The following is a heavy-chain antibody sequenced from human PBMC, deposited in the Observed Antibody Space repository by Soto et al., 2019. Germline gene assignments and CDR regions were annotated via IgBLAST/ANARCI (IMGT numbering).Heavy chain of an antibody. Sequence: GESLKISCKGSGYSFTSYWIGWVRQMPGKGLEWMGIIYPGDSDTRYSPSFQGQVTISADKSISTAYLQWSSLKASDTAMYYCARQYEKAAAGTGSYYYYYYMDVWGKGTTVTVSS. CDR3: ARQYEKAAAGTGSYYYYYYMDV. J-gene: IGHJ6*03. V-gene: IGHV5-51*01. D-gene: IGHD6-13*01. CDR1: GYSFTSYW. CDR2: IYPGDSDT.